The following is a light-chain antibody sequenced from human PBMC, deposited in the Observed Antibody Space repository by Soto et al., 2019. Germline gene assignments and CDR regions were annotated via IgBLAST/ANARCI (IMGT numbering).Light chain of an antibody. CDR3: QQRSDWPLT. CDR2: DAS. Sequence: EIVLTQSSTNVSLSPGERATLSCRASQSVSSYCAWYQQKPGQAPRLLIYDASTRAAGIPARFSGSGSGTDFTLTISSLEPEDFAVYYCQQRSDWPLTFGGGTKVDI. V-gene: IGKV3-11*01. J-gene: IGKJ4*01. CDR1: QSVSSY.